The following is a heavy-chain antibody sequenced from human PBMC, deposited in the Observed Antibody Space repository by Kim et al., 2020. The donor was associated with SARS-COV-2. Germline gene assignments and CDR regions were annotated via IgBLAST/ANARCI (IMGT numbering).Heavy chain of an antibody. CDR2: IKQDGSEK. J-gene: IGHJ4*02. D-gene: IGHD3-22*01. CDR1: GFTFSSYW. CDR3: ARCNRYYYDSSGYYGY. V-gene: IGHV3-7*01. Sequence: GGSLRLSCAASGFTFSSYWMSWVRQAPGKGLEWVANIKQDGSEKYYVDSVKGRFTISRDNAKNSLYLQMNSLRAEDTAVYYCARCNRYYYDSSGYYGYWGQGTLVTVSS.